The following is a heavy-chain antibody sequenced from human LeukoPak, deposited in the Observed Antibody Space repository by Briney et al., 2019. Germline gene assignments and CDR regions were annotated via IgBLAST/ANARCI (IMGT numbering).Heavy chain of an antibody. CDR2: IYSSGRT. J-gene: IGHJ4*02. V-gene: IGHV4-38-2*02. Sequence: SETLSLACSVSGYSISSGFYWGWIRQPPGKGLEWIGSIYSSGRTYYNPSLKSRVTISVDTSKNQVSLKLRSVTAADTAVYYCASYPFYGLSPFDYWGQGTLVTVSS. D-gene: IGHD2/OR15-2a*01. CDR3: ASYPFYGLSPFDY. CDR1: GYSISSGFY.